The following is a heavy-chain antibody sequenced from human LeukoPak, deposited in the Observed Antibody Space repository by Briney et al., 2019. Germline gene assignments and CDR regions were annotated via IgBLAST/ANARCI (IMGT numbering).Heavy chain of an antibody. D-gene: IGHD3-22*01. J-gene: IGHJ2*01. Sequence: SETLSLTCTVSGGSISSGSYYWSWIRQPAGKGLEWIGRIYTSGSTNYNSSLKSRVTISVDTSKNQFSLKLSSVTAADTAVYYCARGGDYYDSSGPSVWYFDLWGRGTLVTVSS. V-gene: IGHV4-61*02. CDR3: ARGGDYYDSSGPSVWYFDL. CDR2: IYTSGST. CDR1: GGSISSGSYY.